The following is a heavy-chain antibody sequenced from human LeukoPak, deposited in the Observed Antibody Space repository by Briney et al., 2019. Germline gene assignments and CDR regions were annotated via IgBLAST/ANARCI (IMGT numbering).Heavy chain of an antibody. CDR3: ARDTYYYGSSGYEGDY. Sequence: PGGSLRLSCAASGFTFSSYAMHWVRQAPGKGLEWVAVISYDGSNKYYADSVKGRFTISRDNSKNTLYLQMNSLRAEDTAVYYCARDTYYYGSSGYEGDYWGQGTLVTVSS. CDR1: GFTFSSYA. V-gene: IGHV3-30-3*01. D-gene: IGHD3-22*01. CDR2: ISYDGSNK. J-gene: IGHJ4*02.